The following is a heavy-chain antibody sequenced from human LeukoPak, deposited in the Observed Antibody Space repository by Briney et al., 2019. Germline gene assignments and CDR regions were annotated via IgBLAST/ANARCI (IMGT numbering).Heavy chain of an antibody. CDR1: GYTFTRYY. CDR3: ARGLERYCSSTSCLYYYYYMDV. J-gene: IGHJ6*03. D-gene: IGHD2-2*01. CDR2: INPNSGGT. V-gene: IGHV1-2*02. Sequence: ASVTVSCKASGYTFTRYYMHWVRQAPGQGLEWMGWINPNSGGTNYAQKSQGRVTMTSDTSISTAYMELSRLRSDDTAVYYCARGLERYCSSTSCLYYYYYMDVWGKGTTVTVSS.